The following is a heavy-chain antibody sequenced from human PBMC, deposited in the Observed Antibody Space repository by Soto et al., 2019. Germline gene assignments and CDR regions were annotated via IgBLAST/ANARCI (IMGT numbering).Heavy chain of an antibody. D-gene: IGHD2-21*02. J-gene: IGHJ4*02. V-gene: IGHV4-39*01. CDR2: IYYSGRT. Sequence: SETLSLTCIVSGESISSGSYYWCWIRHPPGKGLEWIGSIYYSGRTYYNPSFKSRVTISIDTSKNQFSLKLSSVTATDTAVYYCARQRTTVVTQAYFDHWGQGALVTVSS. CDR1: GESISSGSYY. CDR3: ARQRTTVVTQAYFDH.